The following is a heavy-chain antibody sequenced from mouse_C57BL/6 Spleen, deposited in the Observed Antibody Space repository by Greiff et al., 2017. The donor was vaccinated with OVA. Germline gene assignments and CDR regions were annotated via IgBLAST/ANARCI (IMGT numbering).Heavy chain of an antibody. CDR1: GYTFTSYW. J-gene: IGHJ2*01. D-gene: IGHD2-2*01. Sequence: VQLQQPGAELVRPGSSVKLSCKASGYTFTSYWMHWVKQRPIQGLEWIGNIDPSDSETHYNQKFKDKATLTVDKSSSTAYMQLSSLTSEDSAVYYCARLEEVTTSFDYWGQGTTLTVSS. CDR3: ARLEEVTTSFDY. V-gene: IGHV1-52*01. CDR2: IDPSDSET.